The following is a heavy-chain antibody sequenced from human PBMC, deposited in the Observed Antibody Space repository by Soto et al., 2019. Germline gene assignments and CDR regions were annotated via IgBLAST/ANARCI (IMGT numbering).Heavy chain of an antibody. D-gene: IGHD3-16*01. V-gene: IGHV4-39*01. CDR1: GGSISSSSYY. Sequence: LSETLSLTCTVSGGSISSSSYYWGLIRQPPGKGLEWIGSIYYSGSTYYNPPLKSRVTISVDTSKNQFSLKLSSVTAADTAVYYCARQLERFVGDAFDIWGQGTMVTVSS. CDR3: ARQLERFVGDAFDI. J-gene: IGHJ3*02. CDR2: IYYSGST.